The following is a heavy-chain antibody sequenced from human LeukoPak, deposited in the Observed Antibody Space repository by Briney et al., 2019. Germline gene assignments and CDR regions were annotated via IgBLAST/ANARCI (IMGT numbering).Heavy chain of an antibody. J-gene: IGHJ4*02. Sequence: GGSLRLSCAASGFTVSSNYMSWVRQAPGKGLEWVSVIYSGGSTYYADSVKGRFTISRDSSKNTLYLQMNGLRAEDTAVYYCARRSRVTGTNWGQGTLVTVSS. CDR3: ARRSRVTGTN. V-gene: IGHV3-53*01. CDR2: IYSGGST. CDR1: GFTVSSNY. D-gene: IGHD3-10*01.